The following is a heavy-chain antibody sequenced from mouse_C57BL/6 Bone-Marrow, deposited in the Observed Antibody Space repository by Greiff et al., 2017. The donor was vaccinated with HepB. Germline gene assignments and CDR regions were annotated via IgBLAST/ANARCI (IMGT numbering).Heavy chain of an antibody. V-gene: IGHV1-26*01. Sequence: VQLQQSGPELVKPGASVKISCKASGYTFTDYYMNWVKQSHGKSLEWIGDINPNNGGTSYNQKFKGKATLTVDKSSSTAYMELRSLTSEDSAVYYCARWDDYDGWFAYWGQGTLVTVSA. CDR3: ARWDDYDGWFAY. CDR2: INPNNGGT. J-gene: IGHJ3*01. CDR1: GYTFTDYY. D-gene: IGHD2-4*01.